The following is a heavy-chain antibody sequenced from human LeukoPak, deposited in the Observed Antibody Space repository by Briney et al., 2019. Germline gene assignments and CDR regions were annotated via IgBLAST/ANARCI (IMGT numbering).Heavy chain of an antibody. CDR1: GSTFSSYG. J-gene: IGHJ4*02. V-gene: IGHV3-30*02. CDR2: IRYDGSNK. Sequence: PGGSLRLSCAASGSTFSSYGMHWVRQAPGKGLEWVAFIRYDGSNKYYADSVKGRFTISRDNSKNTLYLQMNSLRAEDTAVYYCAKDSVWFGEFDSDYYFDYWGQGTLVTVSS. D-gene: IGHD3-10*01. CDR3: AKDSVWFGEFDSDYYFDY.